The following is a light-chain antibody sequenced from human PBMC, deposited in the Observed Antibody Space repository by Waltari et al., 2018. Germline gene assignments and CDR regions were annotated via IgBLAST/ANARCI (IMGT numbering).Light chain of an antibody. CDR2: KDN. CDR3: AAWDDSLSAVP. V-gene: IGLV1-47*01. J-gene: IGLJ2*01. CDR1: NSNIGSNY. Sequence: QSVLTQPPSTSGTPGQRVTISCSGSNSNIGSNYVYWYQQVPGMAPKLLLYKDNRGPSGVPARFSGTKSGTSASLAISALRSEDEADYYCAAWDDSLSAVPFGGGTKVTVL.